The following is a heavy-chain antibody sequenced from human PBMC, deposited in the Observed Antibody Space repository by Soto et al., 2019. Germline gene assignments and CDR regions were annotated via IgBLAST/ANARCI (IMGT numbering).Heavy chain of an antibody. D-gene: IGHD5-12*01. CDR3: ATVATKSYSWLDP. J-gene: IGHJ5*02. CDR1: GFAFSTYW. V-gene: IGHV3-74*01. CDR2: INSNGSKT. Sequence: EVQLVESGGTLVQPGGSLRLSCVASGFAFSTYWMHWVRQAPGKGLVWVSRINSNGSKTTYADSVKGRFTISRDNAKNTVYMQMNNLRADDTAVYYCATVATKSYSWLDPWGQGTLVTVSS.